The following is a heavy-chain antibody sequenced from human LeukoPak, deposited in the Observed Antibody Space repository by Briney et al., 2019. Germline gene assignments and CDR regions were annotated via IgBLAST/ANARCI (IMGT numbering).Heavy chain of an antibody. CDR1: GGSISSYY. V-gene: IGHV4-59*01. J-gene: IGHJ6*03. D-gene: IGHD2-8*01. CDR3: ARSMVVAYYYYMDV. Sequence: KPSETLSLTCTVSGGSISSYYWSWIRQPPGKGLEWIGYIYYSGSTNYNPSLKSRVTISEDTSKNQFSLKLSSVTAADTAVYYCARSMVVAYYYYMDVWGKGTTVTISS. CDR2: IYYSGST.